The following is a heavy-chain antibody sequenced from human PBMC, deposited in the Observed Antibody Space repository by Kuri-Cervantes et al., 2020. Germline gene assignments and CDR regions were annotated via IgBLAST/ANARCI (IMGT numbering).Heavy chain of an antibody. V-gene: IGHV1-18*01. CDR1: GYTCTSYG. J-gene: IGHJ5*02. D-gene: IGHD6-13*01. CDR2: ISAYNGNT. CDR3: ARVIYVRQPLVRGRRSTWFDP. Sequence: ASVKVSCKASGYTCTSYGISWVRQAPGQGLEWMGWISAYNGNTNYAQKLQGRVTMTRNTSISTAYMELSSLRSEDTAVYYCARVIYVRQPLVRGRRSTWFDPWGQGTLVTVSS.